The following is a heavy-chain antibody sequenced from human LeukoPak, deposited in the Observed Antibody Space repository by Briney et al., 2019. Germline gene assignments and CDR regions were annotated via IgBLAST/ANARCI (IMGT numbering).Heavy chain of an antibody. CDR3: ARGGTGYGSGSYMV. V-gene: IGHV4-38-2*02. CDR1: GYSISSGYY. D-gene: IGHD3-10*01. Sequence: PSETLSLTCTVSGYSISSGYYWGWIRQPPGKGLEWIGIIYHSGRTDYNPSLKSRVTISEDTSKNQFSLKLSSVTAADTAVYYCARGGTGYGSGSYMVWGQGTLVTVSS. J-gene: IGHJ4*02. CDR2: IYHSGRT.